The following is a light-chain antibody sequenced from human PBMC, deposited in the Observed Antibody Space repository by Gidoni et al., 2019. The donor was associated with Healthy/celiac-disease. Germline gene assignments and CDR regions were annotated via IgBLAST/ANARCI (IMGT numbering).Light chain of an antibody. Sequence: QSALPQPASVSGSPGHSLTISCTGTSSDVGGYNYVSWYQQHPGKAPKLMIYDVSNRPSGVSNRFSGSKSGNTASRTISGLQAEDEADYYCSSYTSSSTLHVVFGGGTKLTVL. CDR2: DVS. V-gene: IGLV2-14*01. CDR3: SSYTSSSTLHVV. J-gene: IGLJ2*01. CDR1: SSDVGGYNY.